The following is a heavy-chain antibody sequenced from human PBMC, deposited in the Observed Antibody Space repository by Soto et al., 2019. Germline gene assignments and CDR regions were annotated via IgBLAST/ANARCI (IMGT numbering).Heavy chain of an antibody. CDR1: GGSISGYF. CDR2: LSVSGST. V-gene: IGHV4-59*01. CDR3: ARKEYGDGLDV. J-gene: IGHJ6*02. Sequence: QVQLQESGPGLVKPSETLSLTCTVSGGSISGYFWSWIRQPPGKGLECIGYLSVSGSTDYTPSLNSRVTISVDTSKNQFSLQLSSVTAADTAVYYCARKEYGDGLDVWGQGTTVTVSS. D-gene: IGHD2-2*01.